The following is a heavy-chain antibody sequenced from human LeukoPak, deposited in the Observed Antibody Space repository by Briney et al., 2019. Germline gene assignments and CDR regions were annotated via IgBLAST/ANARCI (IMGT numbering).Heavy chain of an antibody. CDR2: IYSSGST. CDR3: ARFQAAATYFDC. V-gene: IGHV4-59*01. D-gene: IGHD6-13*01. CDR1: GGSISYYY. Sequence: SETLSLTCTVSGGSISYYYWSWIRQAPGTGLELIGYIYSSGSTNYNPSLKSRVTISVDTSKSQFPLMLTSVTAADTAVYYCARFQAAATYFDCWGQGTLVTVSS. J-gene: IGHJ4*02.